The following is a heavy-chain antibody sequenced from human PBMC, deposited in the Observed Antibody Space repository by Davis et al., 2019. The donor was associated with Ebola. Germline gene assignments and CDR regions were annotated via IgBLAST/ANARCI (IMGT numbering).Heavy chain of an antibody. CDR3: ARIAAESDYGMDV. CDR1: GYTFTTYL. Sequence: AASVKVSCKASGYTFTTYLITWVRQAHGQGIEGMGWIAVYNGDTKYAHEIQGRVTMTTDISTDTVYMDLRGLRSDDTAVYFCARIAAESDYGMDVWGQGTTVTVSS. D-gene: IGHD6-13*01. V-gene: IGHV1-18*01. J-gene: IGHJ6*02. CDR2: IAVYNGDT.